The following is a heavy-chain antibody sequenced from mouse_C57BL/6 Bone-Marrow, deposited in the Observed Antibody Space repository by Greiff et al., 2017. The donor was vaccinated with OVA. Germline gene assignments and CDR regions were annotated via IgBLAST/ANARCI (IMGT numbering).Heavy chain of an antibody. CDR1: GYTFTDYY. D-gene: IGHD2-3*01. V-gene: IGHV1-26*01. CDR3: ARRDGYLYAMDY. CDR2: INPNNGGT. Sequence: VQLQQSGPELVKPGASVKISCKASGYTFTDYYMNWVKQSHGKSLEWIGDINPNNGGTSYNQKFKGKATLTVDKSSSTAYMELRSLTSEDSAVYYCARRDGYLYAMDYWGQGTSVTVSS. J-gene: IGHJ4*01.